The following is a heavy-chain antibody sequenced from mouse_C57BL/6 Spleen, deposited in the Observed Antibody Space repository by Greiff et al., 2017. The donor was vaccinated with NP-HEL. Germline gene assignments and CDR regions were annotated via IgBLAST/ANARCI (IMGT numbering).Heavy chain of an antibody. D-gene: IGHD1-1*01. CDR1: GYTFTSYW. J-gene: IGHJ2*01. CDR3: ARSKDYGSSHGDY. CDR2: IYPGSGST. V-gene: IGHV1-55*01. Sequence: QVQLQQPGAELVKPGASVKMSCKASGYTFTSYWITWVKQRPGQGLEWIGDIYPGSGSTNYNEKFKSKATLTVDTSSSTAYMQLSNLTSEDSAVYYFARSKDYGSSHGDYWGQGTTLTVSS.